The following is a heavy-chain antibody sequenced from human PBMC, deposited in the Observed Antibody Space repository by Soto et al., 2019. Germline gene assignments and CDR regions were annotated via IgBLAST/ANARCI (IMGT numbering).Heavy chain of an antibody. CDR3: ARDVNDSSGSQGFDY. CDR2: IHYSGDS. CDR1: GDSVSSNNYY. D-gene: IGHD3-22*01. Sequence: SETLSLTCTVIGDSVSSNNYYWSWIRQRPGKGLEWIGYIHYSGDSYDNPSITSRITMSMDVSKNQFSLNLRSVTAADTAIYYCARDVNDSSGSQGFDYWGQGTLVTVSS. J-gene: IGHJ4*02. V-gene: IGHV4-31*03.